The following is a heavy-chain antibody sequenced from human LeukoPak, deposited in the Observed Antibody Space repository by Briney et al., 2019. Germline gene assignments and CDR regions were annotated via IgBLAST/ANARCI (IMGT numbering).Heavy chain of an antibody. Sequence: PSETLSLTCAVYGGSFSGYYWSWIRQPPGKGLEWIGEINHSGSTNYNPSLKSRVTISVDTSKKQFSLKLSPVTAADTAVYYCARGTSSGWYRYWGQGTLVTVSS. V-gene: IGHV4-34*01. D-gene: IGHD6-19*01. CDR3: ARGTSSGWYRY. CDR2: INHSGST. CDR1: GGSFSGYY. J-gene: IGHJ4*02.